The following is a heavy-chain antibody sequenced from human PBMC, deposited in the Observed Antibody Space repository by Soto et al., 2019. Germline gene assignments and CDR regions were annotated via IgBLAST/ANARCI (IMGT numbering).Heavy chain of an antibody. J-gene: IGHJ6*02. D-gene: IGHD6-19*01. CDR1: GFTFSSYA. Sequence: PGGSLRLSCAASGFTFSSYAMHWVRQAPGKGLEWVAVISYDGSNKYYADSVKGRFTISRDNSKNTLYLQMNSLRAEDTAVYYCAIDHFRQWLAFYYYYYGMDVWGQGTTVTVSS. CDR3: AIDHFRQWLAFYYYYYGMDV. V-gene: IGHV3-30-3*01. CDR2: ISYDGSNK.